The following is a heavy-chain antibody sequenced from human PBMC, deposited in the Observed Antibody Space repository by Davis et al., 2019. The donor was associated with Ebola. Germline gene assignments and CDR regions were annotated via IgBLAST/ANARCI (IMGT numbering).Heavy chain of an antibody. CDR2: INSDGNIT. CDR3: ARGGGYPLLGY. Sequence: GESLKISCAASGFTFNTYWMHWVRQAPGKGLAWVSRINSDGNITSYADSVKGRFTISRDNAKNTLDLQMNSLRGEDTAVYYRARGGGYPLLGYWGQGTLVTVSS. V-gene: IGHV3-74*01. J-gene: IGHJ4*02. D-gene: IGHD1-26*01. CDR1: GFTFNTYW.